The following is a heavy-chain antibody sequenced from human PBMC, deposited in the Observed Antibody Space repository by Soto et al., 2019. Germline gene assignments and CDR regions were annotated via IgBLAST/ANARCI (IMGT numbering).Heavy chain of an antibody. D-gene: IGHD3-22*01. J-gene: IGHJ5*02. V-gene: IGHV4-38-2*01. Sequence: PSETLSLTCAVSGYSISSGYYWGWIRQPPGKGLEWIGSIYHSGSTYYNPSLKSRVTISVDTSKNQFSLKLSSVTAADTAVYYCARVRSPFSGYLDHWFDPWGQGTLVTVSS. CDR3: ARVRSPFSGYLDHWFDP. CDR2: IYHSGST. CDR1: GYSISSGYY.